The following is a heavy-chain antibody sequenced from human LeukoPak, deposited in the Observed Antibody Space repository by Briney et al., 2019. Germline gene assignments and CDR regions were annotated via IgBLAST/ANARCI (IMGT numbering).Heavy chain of an antibody. CDR2: ISGGSATI. J-gene: IGHJ4*02. Sequence: GGSLRLSCAASGFSFSGYSMTWVRQAPGKGLEWVSYISGGSATIYYADSVKGRFTISRDNAKHSLYLQMNSLRDDDTAVYYCARPSVITTRQSYFDYWGQGALVTVSS. V-gene: IGHV3-48*02. D-gene: IGHD1-14*01. CDR3: ARPSVITTRQSYFDY. CDR1: GFSFSGYS.